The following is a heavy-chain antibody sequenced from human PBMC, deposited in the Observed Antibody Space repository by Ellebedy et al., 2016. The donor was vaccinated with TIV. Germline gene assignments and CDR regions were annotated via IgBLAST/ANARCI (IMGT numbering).Heavy chain of an antibody. CDR3: VRDDF. CDR2: LSYDARRN. V-gene: IGHV3-30*04. CDR1: GFSLSTYD. J-gene: IGHJ4*02. Sequence: GESLKISCAASGFSLSTYDMHWVRQAPGKGLEWVASLSYDARRNYYADSVTGRFTISRDNYNNTLYLQMLSLRGEDTAVYYCVRDDFWGQGTLVTVSS.